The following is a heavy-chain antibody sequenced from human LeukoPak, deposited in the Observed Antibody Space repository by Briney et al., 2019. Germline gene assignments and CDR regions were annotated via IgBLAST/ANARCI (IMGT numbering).Heavy chain of an antibody. CDR2: IFLGDSDT. Sequence: NRGESLKISCKGSGYIFTSYWIGWVRQMPGKGLEWMGIIFLGDSDTRYSPSFQGQVTISADKSISTAYLQWSSLKASDTAIYYCARGFGYAGNYFDYWGQGTLVTVSS. V-gene: IGHV5-51*01. D-gene: IGHD3-10*01. CDR3: ARGFGYAGNYFDY. J-gene: IGHJ4*02. CDR1: GYIFTSYW.